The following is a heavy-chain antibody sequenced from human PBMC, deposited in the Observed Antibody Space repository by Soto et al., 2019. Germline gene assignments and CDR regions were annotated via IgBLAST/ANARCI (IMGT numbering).Heavy chain of an antibody. D-gene: IGHD1-26*01. J-gene: IGHJ4*02. CDR3: ARAMGAINYFDY. Sequence: VQLQESGPGLVKPSQTLSLTCTVSGGSIRSGGYYWSWILQHQGKGLEWIGYFYYSGNPYYNPSRKSRLAISGDTSKNQSSLNLISVTAADTAVYYWARAMGAINYFDYWGQGTLVTVSS. CDR1: GGSIRSGGYY. CDR2: FYYSGNP. V-gene: IGHV4-31*03.